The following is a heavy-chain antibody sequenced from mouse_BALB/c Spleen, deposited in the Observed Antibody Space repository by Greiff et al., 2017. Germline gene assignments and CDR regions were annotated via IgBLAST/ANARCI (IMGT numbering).Heavy chain of an antibody. J-gene: IGHJ1*01. CDR1: GFTFSDYY. D-gene: IGHD1-1*01. V-gene: IGHV5-4*02. CDR3: ARLYYYGSSWYFDV. Sequence: EVMLVESGGGLVKPGGSLKLSCAASGFTFSDYYMYWVRQTPEKRLEWVATISDGGSYTYYPDSVKGRFTISRDNAKNNLYLQMSSLKSEDTAMYYCARLYYYGSSWYFDVWGAGTTVTVSS. CDR2: ISDGGSYT.